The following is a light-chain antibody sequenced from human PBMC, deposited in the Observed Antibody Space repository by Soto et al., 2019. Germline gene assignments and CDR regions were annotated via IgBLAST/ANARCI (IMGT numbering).Light chain of an antibody. CDR3: QQCRNWPLT. CDR2: DAS. J-gene: IGKJ4*01. Sequence: EIVMTQSPATLSVSPGEGANLSCKASQNVYNNLAWYQQSPGQPPRLLIYDASTRATGISARFSGSGYGTEFTLTISSLQSEDFAVYFCQQCRNWPLTFGGGTKV. V-gene: IGKV3-15*01. CDR1: QNVYNN.